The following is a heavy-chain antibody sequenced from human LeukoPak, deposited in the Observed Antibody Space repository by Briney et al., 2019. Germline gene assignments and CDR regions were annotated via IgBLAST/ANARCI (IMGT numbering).Heavy chain of an antibody. CDR3: ARARGYSSNWFDP. J-gene: IGHJ5*02. CDR2: IYHSGST. D-gene: IGHD5-12*01. Sequence: PSGTLSLTCAVSGGSISSSNWWSWVRQPPGKGLEWIGEIYHSGSTNYNPSLKSRVTISVDKSKNQFSLKLSSVTAADTAVYYCARARGYSSNWFDPWGQGTLVTVSS. V-gene: IGHV4-4*02. CDR1: GGSISSSNW.